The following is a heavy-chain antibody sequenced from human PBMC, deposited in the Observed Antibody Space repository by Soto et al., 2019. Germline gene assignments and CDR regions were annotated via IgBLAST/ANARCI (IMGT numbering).Heavy chain of an antibody. CDR2: ISSNGGST. CDR1: GFTFSSYA. D-gene: IGHD4-17*01. V-gene: IGHV3-64D*06. CDR3: VKTPFSMTTVTTDDYYYGMDV. Sequence: GGSLRLSCSASGFTFSSYAMHWVRQAPGKGLEYVSAISSNGGSTYYADSVKGRFTISRDNSKNTLYLQMSSLGAEDTAVYYCVKTPFSMTTVTTDDYYYGMDVWGQGTTVTVSS. J-gene: IGHJ6*02.